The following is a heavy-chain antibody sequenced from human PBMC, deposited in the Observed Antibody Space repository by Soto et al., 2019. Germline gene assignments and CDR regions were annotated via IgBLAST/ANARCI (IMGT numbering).Heavy chain of an antibody. D-gene: IGHD6-19*01. CDR1: GFTFSSYA. J-gene: IGHJ4*02. CDR2: ISYDGSNK. Sequence: QVQLVESGGGVVQPGRSLRLSCAASGFTFSSYAMHWVRQAPGKGLEWVAVISYDGSNKYYADSVKGRFTISRDNSKKTLYRQMNSLRAKDTAVYYCARDPRGIAVPRAFDYSGQGTLATVSS. V-gene: IGHV3-30-3*01. CDR3: ARDPRGIAVPRAFDY.